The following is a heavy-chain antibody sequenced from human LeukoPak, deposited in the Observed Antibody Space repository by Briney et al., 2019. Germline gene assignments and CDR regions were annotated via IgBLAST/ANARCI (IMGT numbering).Heavy chain of an antibody. D-gene: IGHD3-9*01. CDR3: ARDGGRYFDWLSEPYDY. CDR2: ISAYNGNT. Sequence: ASVNVSCKASGYTFTSYGISWVRQAPGQGLEWMGWISAYNGNTNYAQKLQGRVTMTTDTSTSTAYMELRSLRSDDTAVYYCARDGGRYFDWLSEPYDYWGQGTLVTVSS. J-gene: IGHJ4*02. CDR1: GYTFTSYG. V-gene: IGHV1-18*01.